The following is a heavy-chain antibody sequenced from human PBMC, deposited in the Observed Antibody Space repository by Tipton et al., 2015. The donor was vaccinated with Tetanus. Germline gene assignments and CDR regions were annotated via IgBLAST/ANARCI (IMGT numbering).Heavy chain of an antibody. CDR1: GGSSSSFY. J-gene: IGHJ4*02. D-gene: IGHD3-10*01. CDR3: ARHPPPYYYGSGSYLDY. Sequence: TLSLTCEVSGGSSSSFYWSWIRQPPGGGLEWIGEINQRGTTYNPSLNRRATISVDTSKNQFSLRLSSVTAADTAVYFCARHPPPYYYGSGSYLDYWGQGTPVTVSS. CDR2: INQRGTT. V-gene: IGHV4-34*01.